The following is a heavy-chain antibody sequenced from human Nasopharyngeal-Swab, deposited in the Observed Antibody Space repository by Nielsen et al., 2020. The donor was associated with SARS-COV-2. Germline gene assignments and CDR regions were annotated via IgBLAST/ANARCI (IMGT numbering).Heavy chain of an antibody. V-gene: IGHV3-53*05. D-gene: IGHD6-19*01. CDR2: IYSGGST. CDR3: AREKAVAGIGGYHYYGMDV. CDR1: GFTVSSNY. Sequence: GESLKISCAASGFTVSSNYMSWVRQAQGKGLEWVSVIYSGGSTYYIDSVKGRFTVSRDNSRNTLYLQMNSLRPEDTAVYYCAREKAVAGIGGYHYYGMDVWGQGTTVTVSS. J-gene: IGHJ6*02.